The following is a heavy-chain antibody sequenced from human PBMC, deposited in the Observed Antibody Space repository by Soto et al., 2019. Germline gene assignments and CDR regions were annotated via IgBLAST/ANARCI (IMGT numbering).Heavy chain of an antibody. CDR2: IHHGGSI. CDR3: ARVRQYCGRTNCYQDP. V-gene: IGHV4-4*02. D-gene: IGHD2-2*01. Sequence: SETLSLTCAVSGDSIISTNWWHWVRQSPDKGLEWIGEIHHGGSINYNPSLKSRVTISMDKSKNQFSLKLNSVTAADTAVYYCARVRQYCGRTNCYQDPWGKGTLVTVSS. J-gene: IGHJ5*02. CDR1: GDSIISTNW.